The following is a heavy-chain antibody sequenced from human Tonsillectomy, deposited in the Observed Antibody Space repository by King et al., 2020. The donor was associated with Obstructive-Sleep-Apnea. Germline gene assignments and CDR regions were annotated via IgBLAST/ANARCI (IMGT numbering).Heavy chain of an antibody. CDR3: AKYYDFWSGPESYYYYYGMDV. D-gene: IGHD3-3*01. Sequence: VQLVESGGGLVKPGGSLRLSCAASGFTFSSYSMNWVRQAPGKGLEWVSSISSSSSYIYYADSVKGRFTISRDNAKNSLYLQMNSLRAEDTAVYYCAKYYDFWSGPESYYYYYGMDVWGQGTTVTVSS. V-gene: IGHV3-21*01. J-gene: IGHJ6*02. CDR1: GFTFSSYS. CDR2: ISSSSSYI.